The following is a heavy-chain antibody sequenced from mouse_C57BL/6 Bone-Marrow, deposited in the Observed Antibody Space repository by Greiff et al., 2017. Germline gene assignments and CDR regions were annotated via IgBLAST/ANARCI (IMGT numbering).Heavy chain of an antibody. Sequence: QVQLQQPGPELVKPGASVKLSCKASGYTFTSYWMHWVKQRPGQGLEWIGNINPSNGGTNYNEKFKSKATLTVDKSSSTAYMQLSSLTSEDSAVYYCARFGGNYGWFAYWGQGTLVTVSA. CDR3: ARFGGNYGWFAY. CDR1: GYTFTSYW. CDR2: INPSNGGT. J-gene: IGHJ3*01. V-gene: IGHV1-53*01. D-gene: IGHD2-1*01.